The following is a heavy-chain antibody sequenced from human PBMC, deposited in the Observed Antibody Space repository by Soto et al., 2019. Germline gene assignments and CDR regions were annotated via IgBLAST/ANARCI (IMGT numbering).Heavy chain of an antibody. D-gene: IGHD6-6*01. CDR3: ASGTRAARPYYYSGMDV. CDR1: GYTFTGYY. CDR2: INPNSGGT. V-gene: IGHV1-2*04. Sequence: ASVKVSCKASGYTFTGYYMHWVRQAPGQGLEWMGWINPNSGGTNYAQKFQGWVTMTWDTSISTAYMELSRLRSDDTAVYYCASGTRAARPYYYSGMDVWGQGTTVTVSS. J-gene: IGHJ6*02.